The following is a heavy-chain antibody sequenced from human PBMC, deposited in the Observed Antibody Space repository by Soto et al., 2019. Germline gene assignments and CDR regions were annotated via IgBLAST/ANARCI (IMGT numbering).Heavy chain of an antibody. D-gene: IGHD3-3*01. CDR3: AKEQLRSNNWFDP. Sequence: QVQLVESGGGVVQPGRSLRLSCAASGFTFSSYGMHWVRQAPGKGLEWVAVISYDGSNKYYADSVKGRFTISRDNSKNTLYLQMNSLRAEDTAVYYCAKEQLRSNNWFDPWGQGTLVTVSS. CDR1: GFTFSSYG. J-gene: IGHJ5*02. V-gene: IGHV3-30*18. CDR2: ISYDGSNK.